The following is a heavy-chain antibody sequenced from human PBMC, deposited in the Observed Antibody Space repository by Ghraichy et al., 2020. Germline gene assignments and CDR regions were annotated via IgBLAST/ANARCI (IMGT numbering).Heavy chain of an antibody. J-gene: IGHJ6*02. CDR2: IYYSGST. V-gene: IGHV4-59*01. Sequence: ESLNISCTVSGGSISSYYWSWIRQPPGKGLEWIGYIYYSGSTNYNPSLKSRVTISVDTSKNQFSLKLSSVTAADTAVYYCARENYYYGMDVWGQGTTVTVSS. CDR1: GGSISSYY. CDR3: ARENYYYGMDV.